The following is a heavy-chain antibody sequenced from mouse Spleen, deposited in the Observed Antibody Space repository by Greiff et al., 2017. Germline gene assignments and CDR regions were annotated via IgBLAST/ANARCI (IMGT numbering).Heavy chain of an antibody. CDR1: GFTFTDYY. CDR2: IRNKANGYTK. J-gene: IGHJ1*01. CDR3: AREGYFDV. Sequence: EVKVVESGGGLVQPGGSLRLSCATSGFTFTDYYMSWVRQPPGKALEWLGFIRNKANGYTKEYSASVKRRFTISRDNSQSILYLQMNTLRAEDSATYYCAREGYFDVWGEGTPVTVSS. V-gene: IGHV7-3*02.